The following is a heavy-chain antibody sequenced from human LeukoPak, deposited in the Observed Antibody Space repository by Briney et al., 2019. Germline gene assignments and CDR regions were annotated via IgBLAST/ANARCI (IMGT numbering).Heavy chain of an antibody. J-gene: IGHJ4*02. Sequence: PGGSLRLSCAASGFTFVDYAMHWVRQPPGKGLEWVSGISWNSGVRGYADSVKGRFTISRDNAKNSLYLQMNSLRAEDTAVYYCAKIGANVGFWGQGTLVTVSS. CDR1: GFTFVDYA. CDR3: AKIGANVGF. CDR2: ISWNSGVR. D-gene: IGHD4/OR15-4a*01. V-gene: IGHV3-9*01.